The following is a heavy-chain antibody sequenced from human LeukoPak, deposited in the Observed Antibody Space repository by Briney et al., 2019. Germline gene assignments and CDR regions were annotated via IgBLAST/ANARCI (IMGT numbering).Heavy chain of an antibody. D-gene: IGHD3-10*01. Sequence: GGSLRLSCAASGFTFSSYWMHWVRQTPGKGLLWVSRINTGGSSTIYADSVKGRFTISRDNAKNTLYLQMNSLRVEDTAVYYCIRDPYGPDYWGQGTLVTVSS. CDR3: IRDPYGPDY. J-gene: IGHJ4*02. V-gene: IGHV3-74*01. CDR2: INTGGSST. CDR1: GFTFSSYW.